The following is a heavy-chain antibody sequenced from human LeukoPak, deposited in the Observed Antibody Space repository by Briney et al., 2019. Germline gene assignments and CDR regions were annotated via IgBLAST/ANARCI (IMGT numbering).Heavy chain of an antibody. CDR1: GFSFSGSW. CDR3: IRGLGGGSDY. D-gene: IGHD4-23*01. V-gene: IGHV3-74*03. J-gene: IGHJ4*02. CDR2: INTDGSST. Sequence: GGSLRLSCAASGFSFSGSWMHWVRQAPAKGLVWVSRINTDGSSTTYADSVQGRFTISRDNAKNTLYLGMNSLRADDTAVYYCIRGLGGGSDYWGLGTLVTVTS.